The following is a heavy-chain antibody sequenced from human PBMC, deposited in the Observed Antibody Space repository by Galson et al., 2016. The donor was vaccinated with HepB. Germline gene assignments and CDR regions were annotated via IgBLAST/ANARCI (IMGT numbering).Heavy chain of an antibody. CDR1: GFSLSTSAMA. Sequence: PALVKPTQTLTLTCTFSGFSLSTSAMAVGWIRQPPGKALEWLALIYWDNDQRYSPSLEIRLSISKDTSRNQVVLTMTNMDPVDTATCYCVHRLGGRDYEYWGQGILLTVSS. V-gene: IGHV2-5*02. D-gene: IGHD2-15*01. CDR2: IYWDNDQ. CDR3: VHRLGGRDYEY. J-gene: IGHJ4*02.